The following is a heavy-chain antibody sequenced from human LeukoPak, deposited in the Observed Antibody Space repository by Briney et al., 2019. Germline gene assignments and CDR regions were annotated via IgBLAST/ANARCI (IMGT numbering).Heavy chain of an antibody. CDR3: ARVPIVVVPAANPYHMDV. V-gene: IGHV4-38-2*02. J-gene: IGHJ6*03. CDR2: IYHSGST. D-gene: IGHD2-2*01. CDR1: GYSISSGYY. Sequence: PSETLSLTCTVSGYSISSGYYWGWIRQPPGKGLEWIGSIYHSGSTYYNPSLKSRVTISVDTSKNQFSLKLSSVTAADTAVYYCARVPIVVVPAANPYHMDVWGKGTTVTISS.